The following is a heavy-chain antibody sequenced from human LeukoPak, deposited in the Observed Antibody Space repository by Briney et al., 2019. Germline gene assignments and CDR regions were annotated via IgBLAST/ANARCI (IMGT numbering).Heavy chain of an antibody. D-gene: IGHD6-19*01. CDR3: ARERSVASFLDV. Sequence: GGSLRLSCAGSGFSFSSYAMSWVRQAPGKGLEWVAAISSTSGSTHYADSVEGRFTISRDNSSNTLYLQMSSLRAEDTAIYYCARERSVASFLDVWGQGTTVTVSS. J-gene: IGHJ6*02. CDR2: ISSTSGST. CDR1: GFSFSSYA. V-gene: IGHV3-23*01.